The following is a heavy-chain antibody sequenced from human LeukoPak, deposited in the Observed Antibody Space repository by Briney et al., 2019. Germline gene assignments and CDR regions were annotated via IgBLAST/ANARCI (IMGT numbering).Heavy chain of an antibody. CDR1: GYTFTSYG. V-gene: IGHV1-18*01. Sequence: GASVKVSCKASGYTFTSYGVSWVRQAPGQGLEWMGWISGYNGDTDYAQKFQGRVTMTTDTSTRTAYMELRSLRFDDTAVYYCARDRVGQWLLPSDAFDIWGQGTMVTVSS. CDR3: ARDRVGQWLLPSDAFDI. J-gene: IGHJ3*02. D-gene: IGHD6-19*01. CDR2: ISGYNGDT.